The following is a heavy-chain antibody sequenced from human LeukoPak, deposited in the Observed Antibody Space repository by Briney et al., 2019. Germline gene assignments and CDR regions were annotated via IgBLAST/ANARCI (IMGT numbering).Heavy chain of an antibody. J-gene: IGHJ4*02. CDR3: ARDAGRITIFSTPPKW. Sequence: GGSLRLSCAASGFTFSSYEVNWVRQAPGKGLEWVSYISSSGSTIYYADSVKGRFTISRDNAKNSLYLQMNSLRAEDTAVYYCARDAGRITIFSTPPKWWGQGTLVTVSS. CDR2: ISSSGSTI. D-gene: IGHD3-9*01. CDR1: GFTFSSYE. V-gene: IGHV3-48*03.